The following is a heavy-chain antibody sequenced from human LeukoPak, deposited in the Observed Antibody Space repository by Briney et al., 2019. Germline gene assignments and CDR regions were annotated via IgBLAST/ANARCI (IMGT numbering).Heavy chain of an antibody. CDR3: ARVKDGYNSYYYYMDV. V-gene: IGHV4-59*01. Sequence: SETLSLTCTVSGGSISSYYWSRIRQPPGKGLEWIGYIYYSGSTNYNPSLRSRVTISVDTSKNQFSLKLSSVTAADTAVYYCARVKDGYNSYYYYMDVWGKGTTVTISS. CDR2: IYYSGST. J-gene: IGHJ6*03. CDR1: GGSISSYY. D-gene: IGHD5-24*01.